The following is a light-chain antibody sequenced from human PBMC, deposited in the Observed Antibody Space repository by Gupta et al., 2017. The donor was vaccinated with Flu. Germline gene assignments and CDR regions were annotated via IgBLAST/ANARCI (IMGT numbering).Light chain of an antibody. Sequence: EIVLTHSPGTLSLPPGERATLSCRDSQSVSSSYLPWYQQKHGQAPRLLIYGASSRATGIPDRFSGSGSGTDFTLTISRLEPEDFAVYYCQQYGSSPGTFGQGTKVEIK. V-gene: IGKV3-20*01. CDR1: QSVSSSY. J-gene: IGKJ1*01. CDR2: GAS. CDR3: QQYGSSPGT.